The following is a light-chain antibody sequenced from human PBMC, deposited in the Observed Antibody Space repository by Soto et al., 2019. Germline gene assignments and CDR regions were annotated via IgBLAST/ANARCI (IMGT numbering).Light chain of an antibody. CDR2: GAS. V-gene: IGKV3-20*01. CDR3: QQYDRSLYT. Sequence: EIVLTQSPGTLSLSPGERATLSCRASQSVSSTYLAWYQQKPGQAPRLLIYGASTRATGIPDRFSGSGSGTDFTLTISSLEPEDFAVYFCQQYDRSLYTFGQGTKLEIK. J-gene: IGKJ2*01. CDR1: QSVSSTY.